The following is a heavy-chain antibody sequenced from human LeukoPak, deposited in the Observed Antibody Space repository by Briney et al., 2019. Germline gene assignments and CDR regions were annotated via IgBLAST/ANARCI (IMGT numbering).Heavy chain of an antibody. CDR3: ARGHCSSTSCYLGYYYYGMDV. J-gene: IGHJ6*02. D-gene: IGHD2-2*01. CDR1: GGSISSGGYY. CDR2: IYYSGST. V-gene: IGHV4-31*03. Sequence: SQTLSLTCTVSGGSISSGGYYWSWIRQHPGKGLEWIGYIYYSGSTYYNPSLKSRVTISVDTSKNQFSLKLSSVTAADTAVYYCARGHCSSTSCYLGYYYYGMDVWGQGTTVTVSS.